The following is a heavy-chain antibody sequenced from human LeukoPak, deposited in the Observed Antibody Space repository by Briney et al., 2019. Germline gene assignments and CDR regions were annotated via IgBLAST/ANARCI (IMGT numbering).Heavy chain of an antibody. CDR3: ARGSNYGDYDY. CDR1: GFTVSSNY. D-gene: IGHD4-17*01. J-gene: IGHJ4*02. V-gene: IGHV3-53*01. Sequence: GGSLRLSCAASGFTVSSNYMSWVRQAPGKGLEWVSVIYRGGSTYYADSVKGRFTISRDNSKNTLYLQMNSLRAEDTAVYYCARGSNYGDYDYWGQGTLVTVSS. CDR2: IYRGGST.